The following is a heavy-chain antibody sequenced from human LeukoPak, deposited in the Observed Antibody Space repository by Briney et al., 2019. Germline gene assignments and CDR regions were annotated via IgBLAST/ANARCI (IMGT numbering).Heavy chain of an antibody. CDR2: INSDGSST. J-gene: IGHJ4*02. V-gene: IGHV3-74*01. CDR1: GFTFSSYW. Sequence: GGSLRLSCAASGFTFSSYWMHWVRQAPGKGLVWVSRINSDGSSTSYADSMKGRFTISRDNAKNTLYLQMNSLRAEDTAVYYCARVRGGYYDSSGYLGGPFDYWGQGTLVTVSS. CDR3: ARVRGGYYDSSGYLGGPFDY. D-gene: IGHD3-22*01.